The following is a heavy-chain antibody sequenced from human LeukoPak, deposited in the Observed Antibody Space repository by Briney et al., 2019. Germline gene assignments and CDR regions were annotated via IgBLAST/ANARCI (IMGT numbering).Heavy chain of an antibody. V-gene: IGHV3-30*02. CDR3: AKDSHTVDFWSGSLYGDY. J-gene: IGHJ4*02. CDR1: GFTFSSYG. Sequence: PGGSLRLSCAASGFTFSSYGMHWVRQAPGKGLEWVAFIRYDGSNKYYADSVKGRFTISRDNSKNTLYLQMNSLRAEDTAVYYCAKDSHTVDFWSGSLYGDYWGQGTLVTVSS. D-gene: IGHD3-3*01. CDR2: IRYDGSNK.